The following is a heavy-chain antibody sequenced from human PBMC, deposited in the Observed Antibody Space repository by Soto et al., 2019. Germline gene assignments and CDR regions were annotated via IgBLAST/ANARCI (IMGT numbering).Heavy chain of an antibody. D-gene: IGHD3-3*01. CDR1: GITFGSYA. CDR3: ARDRAFWIDLYRSDAFDL. J-gene: IGHJ3*01. CDR2: ISGSGTII. Sequence: GGSLRLSGAASGITFGSYAMNWVRQPPGKGLEWLSYISGSGTIILYADSVKGRFTISRDNAKNSLYLQMNSLRVEDTAVYYCARDRAFWIDLYRSDAFDLWGQGTMVTVSS. V-gene: IGHV3-48*03.